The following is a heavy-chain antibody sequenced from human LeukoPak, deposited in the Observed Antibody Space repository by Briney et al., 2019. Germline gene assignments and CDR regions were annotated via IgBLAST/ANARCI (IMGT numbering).Heavy chain of an antibody. V-gene: IGHV1-69*13. CDR3: ARDVTVTPQGVWFDP. Sequence: GASVKVSCKASGGTFSSYAISWARQAPGQGLEWMGGIIPIFGTANYAQKFQGRVTITADESTSTAYMELSSLRSEDTAVYYCARDVTVTPQGVWFDPWGQGTLVTVSS. D-gene: IGHD4-17*01. CDR2: IIPIFGTA. CDR1: GGTFSSYA. J-gene: IGHJ5*02.